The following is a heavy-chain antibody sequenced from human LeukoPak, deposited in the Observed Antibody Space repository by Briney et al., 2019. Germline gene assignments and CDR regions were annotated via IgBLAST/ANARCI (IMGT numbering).Heavy chain of an antibody. Sequence: SETLSLTCTVSGGSMSNYYWSWIRQPPGKGLEWIGYIYYSGSTNYNPSLKSRVTISVGTSKNKFSLKLRSVTAADTAVYYCARVCGGDCYPLGFDPWGQGTLVTVSS. J-gene: IGHJ5*02. CDR1: GGSMSNYY. D-gene: IGHD2-21*02. CDR3: ARVCGGDCYPLGFDP. V-gene: IGHV4-59*01. CDR2: IYYSGST.